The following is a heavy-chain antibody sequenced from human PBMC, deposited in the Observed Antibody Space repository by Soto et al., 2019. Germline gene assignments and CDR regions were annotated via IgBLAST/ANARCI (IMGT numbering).Heavy chain of an antibody. CDR2: IHHSGST. D-gene: IGHD2-15*01. CDR1: GGSFSDYY. V-gene: IGHV4-34*01. CDR3: ARHLTYCSAGSCYSDFPYYGMDV. Sequence: SETLSLTCAVYGGSFSDYYWTWIRQPPGKGLEWIGEIHHSGSTNYNPSLKSRVTISVDTSKNQFSLKLSSVTAADTAVYYCARHLTYCSAGSCYSDFPYYGMDVWGQGTTVTVSS. J-gene: IGHJ6*02.